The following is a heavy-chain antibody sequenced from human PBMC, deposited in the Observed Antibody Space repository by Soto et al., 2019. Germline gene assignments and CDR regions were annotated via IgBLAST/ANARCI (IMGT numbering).Heavy chain of an antibody. CDR3: ARASRGIEARPLYNWFDP. V-gene: IGHV1-69*13. Sequence: GASVKVSCKASGGSFTSYALSWVRQAPGQGLEWMGGIIPIFGTANYAQKFQGRVTITADESTGTAYMELSSLGYEDTAVYYCARASRGIEARPLYNWFDPWGQGTLVTVSS. CDR2: IIPIFGTA. J-gene: IGHJ5*02. CDR1: GGSFTSYA. D-gene: IGHD6-6*01.